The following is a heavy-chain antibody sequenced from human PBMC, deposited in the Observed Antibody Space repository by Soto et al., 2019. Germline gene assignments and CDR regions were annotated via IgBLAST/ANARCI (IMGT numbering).Heavy chain of an antibody. V-gene: IGHV3-48*03. D-gene: IGHD3-22*01. CDR1: GFTFSSYE. Sequence: GGSLRLSCAASGFTFSSYEMNWVRQAPGKGLEWVSYISSSGSTIYYADSVKGRFTISRDNAKNSLYLQMNSLRAEDTAVYYCARERRGSSGYYPDAFDIWGQGTMVTVSS. CDR3: ARERRGSSGYYPDAFDI. J-gene: IGHJ3*02. CDR2: ISSSGSTI.